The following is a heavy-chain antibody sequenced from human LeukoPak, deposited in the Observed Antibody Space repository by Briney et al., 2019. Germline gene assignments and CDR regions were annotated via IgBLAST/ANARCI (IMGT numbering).Heavy chain of an antibody. D-gene: IGHD5-18*01. Sequence: QSGGSLRLSCAASGFTFSSYGMHWVRQAPGKGLEWVAVISYDGSNKYYADSVKGRFTISRDNSKNTLYLQMNSLRAEDTAVYYATRGYSYGPPFDYWGQGTLVTASS. CDR2: ISYDGSNK. J-gene: IGHJ4*02. CDR3: TRGYSYGPPFDY. V-gene: IGHV3-30*03. CDR1: GFTFSSYG.